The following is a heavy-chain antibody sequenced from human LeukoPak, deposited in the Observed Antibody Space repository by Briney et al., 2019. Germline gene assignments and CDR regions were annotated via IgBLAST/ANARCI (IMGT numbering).Heavy chain of an antibody. CDR3: VAVVAAALYYFDY. CDR1: GGSISSGSYY. Sequence: PSQTLSLTCTVSGGSISSGSYYWSWIRQPAGKGLEWIGRIYTSGSTNYNPSLKSRVTISVDTSKNQFSLKLSSVTAADTAVYYCVAVVAAALYYFDYWGQGTLVTVSS. V-gene: IGHV4-61*02. D-gene: IGHD2-15*01. J-gene: IGHJ4*02. CDR2: IYTSGST.